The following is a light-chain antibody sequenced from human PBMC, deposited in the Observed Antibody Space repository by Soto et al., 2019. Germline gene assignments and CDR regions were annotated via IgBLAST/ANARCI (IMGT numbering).Light chain of an antibody. CDR2: RNN. V-gene: IGLV1-47*01. Sequence: QSVLTQPPSASGTPGQRVTISCSGGTSSIGRNYVYWYQQLPGTAPKLVIYRNNQRPSGVPDRFSGSKSGTSASLAIRGLRSEGEADYYCAAWDDSLSGLYVFGTGTKLTVL. CDR3: AAWDDSLSGLYV. J-gene: IGLJ1*01. CDR1: TSSIGRNY.